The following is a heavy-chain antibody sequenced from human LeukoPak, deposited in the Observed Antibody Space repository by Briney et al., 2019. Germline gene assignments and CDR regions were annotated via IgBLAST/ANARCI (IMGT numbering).Heavy chain of an antibody. J-gene: IGHJ4*02. V-gene: IGHV3-23*01. Sequence: GGSLRLSCAASGFSNYAMAWVRQAPGKGLEWVSAISGDGSATYYGNSVKGRFTISRDSSKNTLYLQMNSLRAEDTAVFYCAKYWGSSYNYAPSDSWGQGTLVTVPS. CDR1: GFSNYA. D-gene: IGHD3-10*01. CDR3: AKYWGSSYNYAPSDS. CDR2: ISGDGSAT.